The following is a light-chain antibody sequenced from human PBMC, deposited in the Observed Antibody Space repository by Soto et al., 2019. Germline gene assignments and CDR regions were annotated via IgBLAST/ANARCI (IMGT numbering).Light chain of an antibody. CDR3: TSHAGTINFPDI. CDR1: SSDVGAYNY. CDR2: EVN. Sequence: SALTQPRSVSGSPGQSVTISCTGTSSDVGAYNYVSWYQQHSGKAPKLLVYEVNKRPSGVPDRFSGSKSGNTASLTVSGLQAEDEADYYCTSHAGTINFPDIFGTGTKVTV. J-gene: IGLJ1*01. V-gene: IGLV2-8*01.